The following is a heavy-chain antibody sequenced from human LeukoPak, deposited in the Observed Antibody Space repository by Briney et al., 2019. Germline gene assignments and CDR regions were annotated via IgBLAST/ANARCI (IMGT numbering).Heavy chain of an antibody. Sequence: SQTLSLTCTVSGGSISSGSYYWSWIRQPAGKGLEWNGRIYTSGSTNYNPSLKTRVTISVDTSKNQFSMKLSSVTAADTAVYYCARESYYDSYWGQGTLVTVSS. D-gene: IGHD3-22*01. J-gene: IGHJ4*02. CDR1: GGSISSGSYY. CDR3: ARESYYDSY. CDR2: IYTSGST. V-gene: IGHV4-61*02.